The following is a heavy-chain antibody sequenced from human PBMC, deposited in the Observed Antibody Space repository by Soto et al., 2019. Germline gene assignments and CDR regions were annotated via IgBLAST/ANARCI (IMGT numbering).Heavy chain of an antibody. CDR1: GGSISSYY. Sequence: PSETLSLTCTVSGGSISSYYWSWIRQPPGKGLEWIGYIYYSGSTNYNPSLKSRVTISVDTSKNQFSLKLSSVTAADTAVYYCARSRRSGPFEYWGQGTLVTVSS. V-gene: IGHV4-59*01. CDR2: IYYSGST. D-gene: IGHD6-19*01. J-gene: IGHJ4*02. CDR3: ARSRRSGPFEY.